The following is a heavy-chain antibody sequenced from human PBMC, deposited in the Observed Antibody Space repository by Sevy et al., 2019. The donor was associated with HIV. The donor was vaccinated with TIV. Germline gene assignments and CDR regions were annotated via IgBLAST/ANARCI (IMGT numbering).Heavy chain of an antibody. V-gene: IGHV4-59*01. J-gene: IGHJ5*02. CDR2: IYYSGST. CDR1: GGSISSYY. Sequence: SETLSLTCTVSGGSISSYYWSWIRQPPGKRLEWIGYIYYSGSTNYNPSLKSRVTISVDTSKNQFSLKLSSVTAADTAVYYCARARGDYVWGSYRMPSWFDPWGQGTLVTVSS. CDR3: ARARGDYVWGSYRMPSWFDP. D-gene: IGHD3-16*02.